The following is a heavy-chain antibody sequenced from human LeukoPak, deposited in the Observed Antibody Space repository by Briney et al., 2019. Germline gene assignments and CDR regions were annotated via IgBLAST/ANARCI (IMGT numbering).Heavy chain of an antibody. CDR1: GFTFSSYG. V-gene: IGHV3-30*02. J-gene: IGHJ4*02. CDR2: IWYDGSNK. D-gene: IGHD2-2*01. Sequence: GGSLRLSCAAAGFTFSSYGMHWVRQAPGKGLEWVAVIWYDGSNKYYADSVKGRFTISRDNSKNTLYLQMDSLRPEDTAVYYCAKDPRMLRSCSSTSCAEAYHFDYWGQGSLVTVSS. CDR3: AKDPRMLRSCSSTSCAEAYHFDY.